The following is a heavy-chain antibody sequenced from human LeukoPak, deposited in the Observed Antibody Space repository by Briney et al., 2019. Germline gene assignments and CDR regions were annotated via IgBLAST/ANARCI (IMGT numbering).Heavy chain of an antibody. CDR1: SGSIRTYY. Sequence: KPSETPSPTRAVSSGSIRTYYRDWIRQPPGKRLEWIGFIHYTGSTNYNPSLKSRGTISVDTSTNQFFLKLHSVTAADTAVYYCARSSGSRYYIDYWGQGTLVTVSS. V-gene: IGHV4-59*01. D-gene: IGHD1-26*01. CDR3: ARSSGSRYYIDY. J-gene: IGHJ4*02. CDR2: IHYTGST.